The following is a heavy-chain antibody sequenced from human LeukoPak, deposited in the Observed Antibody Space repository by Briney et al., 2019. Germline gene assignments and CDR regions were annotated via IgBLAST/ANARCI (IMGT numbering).Heavy chain of an antibody. V-gene: IGHV3-23*01. Sequence: PGGSLRLSCAASGFTFSSHAMSWVRQAPGKGLDWVSAISGSGGSTYYADSVRGRFTISRDNSKDTLFLQMNGLRADDTAVYYCAKEVRSRRYPLTFDYWGQGTLVTVSS. J-gene: IGHJ4*02. CDR1: GFTFSSHA. D-gene: IGHD6-19*01. CDR2: ISGSGGST. CDR3: AKEVRSRRYPLTFDY.